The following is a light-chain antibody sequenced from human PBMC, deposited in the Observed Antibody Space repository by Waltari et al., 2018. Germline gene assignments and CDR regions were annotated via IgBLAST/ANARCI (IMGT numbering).Light chain of an antibody. CDR1: MSVKNN. CDR3: QEYDSLPIT. CDR2: KAS. V-gene: IGKV1-5*03. J-gene: IGKJ4*01. Sequence: DIQMTQSPSTLSASVGDRVTISCRASMSVKNNLALYQQKPGKAPKVLVHKASRLESGVSSRFSCSGYGTEFTLTISSLQPDDFATYYCQEYDSLPITFGGGTQVEIK.